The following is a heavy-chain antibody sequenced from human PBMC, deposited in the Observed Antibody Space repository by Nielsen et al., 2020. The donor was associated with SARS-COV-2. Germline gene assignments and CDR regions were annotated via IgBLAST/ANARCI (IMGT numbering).Heavy chain of an antibody. CDR2: ISWNSGFI. Sequence: SLKISCVASGFTFDDHAMHWVRQAPGKGLEWVSGISWNSGFIGYADSVKGRFSISRDNAKNSLYLQMDNLRAEDTALYYCAKDNIIVAAGSGAFDSWGQGTMVT. D-gene: IGHD6-13*01. CDR1: GFTFDDHA. J-gene: IGHJ3*02. V-gene: IGHV3-9*01. CDR3: AKDNIIVAAGSGAFDS.